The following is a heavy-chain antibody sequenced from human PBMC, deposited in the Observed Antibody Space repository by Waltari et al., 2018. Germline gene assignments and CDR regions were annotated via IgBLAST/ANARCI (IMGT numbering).Heavy chain of an antibody. Sequence: QVQLQQWGAGLLKPSETLSLTCAVYGGSFSGYYWSWLRQPPGKGQEWIGEINHSGSTNYTPSLKSRVTISVDTSKNQFSLKLSSVTAADTAVYYCARGGIAAAATHYYYGMDVWGQGTTVTVSS. CDR2: INHSGST. CDR1: GGSFSGYY. V-gene: IGHV4-34*01. D-gene: IGHD6-13*01. CDR3: ARGGIAAAATHYYYGMDV. J-gene: IGHJ6*02.